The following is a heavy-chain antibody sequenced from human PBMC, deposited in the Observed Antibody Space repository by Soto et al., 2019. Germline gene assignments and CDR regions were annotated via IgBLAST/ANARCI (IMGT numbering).Heavy chain of an antibody. CDR1: GFTFSSYA. D-gene: IGHD2-21*01. CDR3: ARRIPFGYGMDV. J-gene: IGHJ6*02. Sequence: EVQLVESGGGLVQPGGSLRLSCAASGFTFSSYAMHWVRQAPGKGLEYVSGITSNGGNTDYASSVKGRFTISRDNSKNTLDLQMGSLSAEDMAVYYCARRIPFGYGMDVWGQGTTVTVSS. V-gene: IGHV3-64*01. CDR2: ITSNGGNT.